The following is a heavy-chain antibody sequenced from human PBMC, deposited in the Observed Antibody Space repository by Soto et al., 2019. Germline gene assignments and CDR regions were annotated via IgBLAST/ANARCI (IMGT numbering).Heavy chain of an antibody. D-gene: IGHD6-13*01. CDR3: ANGRAAAGNYYYYGMDV. V-gene: IGHV3-30*18. J-gene: IGHJ6*02. CDR2: ISYDGSNK. Sequence: GGSLRLSCAASGFTFSSYGMHWVRQAPGKGLEWVAVISYDGSNKYYADSVKGRFTISRDNSKNTLYLQMNSLRAEDTAVYYCANGRAAAGNYYYYGMDVWGQGTTVTVSS. CDR1: GFTFSSYG.